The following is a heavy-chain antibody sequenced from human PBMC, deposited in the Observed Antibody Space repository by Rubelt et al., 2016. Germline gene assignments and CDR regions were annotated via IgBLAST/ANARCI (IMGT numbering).Heavy chain of an antibody. CDR3: AREQQLVGGWFDP. CDR2: INPSGGST. Sequence: QVQLVQSGAEVKKPGASVKVSCKASGYTFTSYYMHWVRQAPGQGLEWMGIINPSGGSTSYAQKFQGRVTMTRDTSTSTAYMELSSLRSEDTAVYYCAREQQLVGGWFDPWGQGTLVTVSS. CDR1: GYTFTSYY. J-gene: IGHJ5*02. V-gene: IGHV1-46*01. D-gene: IGHD6-13*01.